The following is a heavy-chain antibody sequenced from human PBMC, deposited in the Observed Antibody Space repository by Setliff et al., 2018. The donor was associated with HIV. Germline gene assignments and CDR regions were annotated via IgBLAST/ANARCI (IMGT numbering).Heavy chain of an antibody. CDR1: GLTFNRYW. V-gene: IGHV3-66*03. Sequence: GGSLRLSCVASGLTFNRYWMSWVRQVPGKGLEWVSILYPSGITNYAASVKGRFTISRDSSDTTVSLQMNSLRSEDTAIYYCARDRGTQHYSFDYWGQGTLVTVSS. CDR2: LYPSGIT. J-gene: IGHJ4*02. D-gene: IGHD1-26*01. CDR3: ARDRGTQHYSFDY.